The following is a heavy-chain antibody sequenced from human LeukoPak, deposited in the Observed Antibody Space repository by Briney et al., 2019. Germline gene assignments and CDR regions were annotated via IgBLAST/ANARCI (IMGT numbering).Heavy chain of an antibody. J-gene: IGHJ5*02. D-gene: IGHD1-7*01. V-gene: IGHV1-8*01. CDR3: ARSELELLNWFDP. Sequence: GASVKVSCKASGYTFTSYDINWVRQATGQGLEWMGWMSPNSGNTGYAQKFQGRVTMTRNTSISTAYMVLSSLRSEDTAVYYCARSELELLNWFDPWGQGTLVTVSS. CDR2: MSPNSGNT. CDR1: GYTFTSYD.